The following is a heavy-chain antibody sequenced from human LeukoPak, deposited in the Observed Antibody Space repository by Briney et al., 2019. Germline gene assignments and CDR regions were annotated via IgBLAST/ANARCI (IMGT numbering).Heavy chain of an antibody. CDR2: INHSGST. CDR1: GGSFSGYY. J-gene: IGHJ4*02. Sequence: PSETLSLTCAVYGGSFSGYYWSWIRQPPGKGLEWIGEINHSGSTNYNPSLKSRVTTSVDTSKNQFSLKLSSVTAADTAVYYCARGRAARPYSSGWYVDYWGQGTLVTVSS. CDR3: ARGRAARPYSSGWYVDY. D-gene: IGHD6-19*01. V-gene: IGHV4-34*01.